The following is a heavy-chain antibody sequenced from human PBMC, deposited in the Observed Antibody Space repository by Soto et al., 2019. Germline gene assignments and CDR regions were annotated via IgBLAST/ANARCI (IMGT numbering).Heavy chain of an antibody. D-gene: IGHD4-17*01. V-gene: IGHV1-69*02. CDR2: IIPILGIA. Sequence: ASVKVSCKASGGTFSSYTISWVRQAPGQGLEWMGRIIPILGIANYAQKFQGRVTITADKSTSTAYMELSSLRSEDTAVYYCARGGLSSDYGDYGGSSYYYYYMDVWGKGTTVTVSS. CDR1: GGTFSSYT. CDR3: ARGGLSSDYGDYGGSSYYYYYMDV. J-gene: IGHJ6*03.